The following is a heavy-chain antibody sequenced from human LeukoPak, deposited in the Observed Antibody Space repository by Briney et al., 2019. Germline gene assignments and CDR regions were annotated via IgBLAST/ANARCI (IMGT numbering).Heavy chain of an antibody. CDR3: ARDGSSWYQGGSSTWFDP. D-gene: IGHD6-13*01. J-gene: IGHJ5*02. Sequence: GGSLRLSCAASGFTFSSYWMHWVRQAPGKGLVWVSRINSDGSSTSYADSVKGRFTISRDNAKNTLYLQMNSLRAEDTAVYYCARDGSSWYQGGSSTWFDPWGQGTLVTVSS. CDR1: GFTFSSYW. CDR2: INSDGSST. V-gene: IGHV3-74*01.